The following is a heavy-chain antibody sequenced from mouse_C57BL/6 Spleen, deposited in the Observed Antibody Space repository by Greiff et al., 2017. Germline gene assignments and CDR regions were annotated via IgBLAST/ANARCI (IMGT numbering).Heavy chain of an antibody. CDR2: ISDGGSYT. CDR3: ARESTVVGDWYFDV. J-gene: IGHJ1*03. V-gene: IGHV5-4*01. Sequence: EVKVIESGGGLVKPGGSLKLSCAASGFTFSSYAMSWVRQTPEKRLEWVATISDGGSYTYYPDNVKGRFTISRDNAKNNLYLQMSHLKSEDTAMYYCARESTVVGDWYFDVWGTGTTVTVSS. D-gene: IGHD1-1*01. CDR1: GFTFSSYA.